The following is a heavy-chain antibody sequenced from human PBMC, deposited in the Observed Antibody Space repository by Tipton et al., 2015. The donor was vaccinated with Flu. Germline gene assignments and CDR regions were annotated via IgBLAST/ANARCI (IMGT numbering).Heavy chain of an antibody. J-gene: IGHJ3*02. Sequence: TLSLTCTVSGGSISSYYWSWLRQPAGKGLEWIGRISTSGSTNYNPSLKSRRTMSRDTSKNQFSLRLTSATAADTGVYYCARDLRGYSGYTGGDAVEIWGQGTVVSVSS. V-gene: IGHV4-4*07. D-gene: IGHD5-12*01. CDR1: GGSISSYY. CDR3: ARDLRGYSGYTGGDAVEI. CDR2: ISTSGST.